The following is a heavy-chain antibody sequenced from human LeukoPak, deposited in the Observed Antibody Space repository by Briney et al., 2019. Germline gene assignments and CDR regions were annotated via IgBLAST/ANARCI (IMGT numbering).Heavy chain of an antibody. J-gene: IGHJ4*02. Sequence: PGGSLRLSCAASGFTFSSYEMNWVRQAPGKGLEWVSYISSSGSTIYYADSVKGRFTISRDNAKNSLYLQMNSLRAEDTAAYYCARAASIMITFGGVIDLPDYWGQGTLVTVSS. V-gene: IGHV3-48*03. CDR2: ISSSGSTI. CDR1: GFTFSSYE. CDR3: ARAASIMITFGGVIDLPDY. D-gene: IGHD3-16*02.